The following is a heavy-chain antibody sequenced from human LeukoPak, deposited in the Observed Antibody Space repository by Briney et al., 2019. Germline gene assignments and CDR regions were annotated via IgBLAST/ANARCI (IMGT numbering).Heavy chain of an antibody. CDR2: IGARGDVT. CDR1: GFAFSGYA. J-gene: IGHJ4*02. V-gene: IGHV3-23*01. Sequence: QAGGSLRLSCTVPGFAFSGYAMSWVRQAPGKGPEWVSSIGARGDVTYSADSVKGRFTISRDNSKRTLFLQMNSLRAEDTAVYYCAKVHYTASFPGSFPGRNYFDSWGQGSLVTVSS. D-gene: IGHD1-26*01. CDR3: AKVHYTASFPGSFPGRNYFDS.